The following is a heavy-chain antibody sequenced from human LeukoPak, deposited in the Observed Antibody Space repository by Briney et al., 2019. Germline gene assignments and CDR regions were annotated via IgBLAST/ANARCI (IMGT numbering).Heavy chain of an antibody. D-gene: IGHD3-3*01. CDR2: INPSGGST. CDR3: ARSAAITYYDSLGLDYYYYYMDV. Sequence: PGRSLRLSCKASGYTFTSYYMHWVRQAPGQGLEWMGIINPSGGSTSYAQKFQGTVTMTRDTSTSTVYMELSSLRSEDTAVYYCARSAAITYYDSLGLDYYYYYMDVWGKGTTVTVSS. J-gene: IGHJ6*03. V-gene: IGHV1-46*01. CDR1: GYTFTSYY.